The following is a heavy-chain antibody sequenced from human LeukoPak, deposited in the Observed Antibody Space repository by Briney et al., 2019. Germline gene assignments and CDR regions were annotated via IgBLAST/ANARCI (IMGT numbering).Heavy chain of an antibody. CDR1: GYTFTSYG. CDR3: ARVVSGDIVVVVAAHNWFVP. CDR2: ISAYNGNT. V-gene: IGHV1-18*01. Sequence: GASVKVSCKASGYTFTSYGISWVRQAPGQGLEWMGWISAYNGNTNYAQKLQGRVTMTTDTSTSTAYMELRSLRSDDTAVYYCARVVSGDIVVVVAAHNWFVPWGQGTLVTVSS. D-gene: IGHD2-15*01. J-gene: IGHJ5*02.